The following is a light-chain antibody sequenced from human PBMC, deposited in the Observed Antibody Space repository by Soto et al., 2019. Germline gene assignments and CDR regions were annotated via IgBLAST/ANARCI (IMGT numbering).Light chain of an antibody. V-gene: IGKV3-15*01. CDR1: QSVSNN. CDR3: HQYSNTFRT. CDR2: GAS. J-gene: IGKJ1*01. Sequence: VMTQSPATLSLSPGDSATLSCRASQSVSNNLAWYQQKTGQAPRLLIYGASTGATGVPDRFSGSGSGTDLNLTISRLEPEDFAVYHCHQYSNTFRTFGQGTKVDIK.